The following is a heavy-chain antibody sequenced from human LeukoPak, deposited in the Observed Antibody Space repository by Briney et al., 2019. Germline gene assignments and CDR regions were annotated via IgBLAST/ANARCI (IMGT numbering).Heavy chain of an antibody. V-gene: IGHV3-21*04. J-gene: IGHJ4*02. CDR1: GFTFSSYA. CDR2: ISSSGSTI. CDR3: ARQIISTVGDDY. D-gene: IGHD3-10*01. Sequence: GGSLRLSCAASGFTFSSYAMSWVRQAPGKGLEWVSAISSSGSTIYYADSVKGRFTISRDNAKNSLYLQMNSLRAEDTAVYYCARQIISTVGDDYWGQGTLVTVSS.